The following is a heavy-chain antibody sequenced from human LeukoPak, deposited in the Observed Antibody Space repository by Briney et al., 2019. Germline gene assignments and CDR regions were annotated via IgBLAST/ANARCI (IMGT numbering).Heavy chain of an antibody. CDR1: GFTFSNYW. CDR2: ISGSGGST. D-gene: IGHD6-19*01. Sequence: GGSLRLSCAASGFTFSNYWMSWVRQAPGKGLEWVSAISGSGGSTYYADSVKGRFTISRDNSKNTLYLQMNSLRAEDTAVYYCAKALSRGIAVAGYYFDYWGQGTLVTVSS. CDR3: AKALSRGIAVAGYYFDY. V-gene: IGHV3-23*01. J-gene: IGHJ4*02.